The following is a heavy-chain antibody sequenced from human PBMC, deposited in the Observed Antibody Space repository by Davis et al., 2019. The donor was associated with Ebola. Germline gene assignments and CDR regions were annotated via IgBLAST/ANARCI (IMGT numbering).Heavy chain of an antibody. CDR2: GYYGGST. J-gene: IGHJ6*02. Sequence: MPSETLSLTCTVSGGSIRTHYCSWIRQSPGKGLEWIGYGYYGGSTYYNPSLKSRVTISVDTSKNQFSLKLSSVTAADTAVYYCARGTPRGYSYGYYYYYGMDVWGQGTTVTVSS. CDR3: ARGTPRGYSYGYYYYYGMDV. CDR1: GGSIRTHY. D-gene: IGHD5-18*01. V-gene: IGHV4-59*11.